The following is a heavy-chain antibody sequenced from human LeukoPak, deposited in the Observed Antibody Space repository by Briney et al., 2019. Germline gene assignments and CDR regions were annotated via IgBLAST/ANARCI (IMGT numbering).Heavy chain of an antibody. Sequence: SETLSLTCAVSGGSISNTGYYWGWIRQTPGKGLEWIGSIYYSGSPYYNPSLKSRVTISVDTSKSQFSLKFTSVTAADTAVYYCATQGSSGWYQGFDYWGQGTLVTVSS. CDR3: ATQGSSGWYQGFDY. J-gene: IGHJ4*02. CDR2: IYYSGSP. D-gene: IGHD6-19*01. V-gene: IGHV4-39*01. CDR1: GGSISNTGYY.